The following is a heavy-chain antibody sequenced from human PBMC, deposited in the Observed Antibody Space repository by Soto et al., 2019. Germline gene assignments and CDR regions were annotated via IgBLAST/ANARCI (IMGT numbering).Heavy chain of an antibody. CDR1: GFTFSIYA. CDR2: ISGSGGST. Sequence: PGGALRPSCASSGFTFSIYAISWFRQAPGKGLEWVSAISGSGGSTYYADSVKGQVTISADKSISTAYLQWSSLKASDTAMYYCARHVGIAAANDYWGQGTRVTVSS. CDR3: ARHVGIAAANDY. D-gene: IGHD6-13*01. J-gene: IGHJ4*02. V-gene: IGHV3-23*01.